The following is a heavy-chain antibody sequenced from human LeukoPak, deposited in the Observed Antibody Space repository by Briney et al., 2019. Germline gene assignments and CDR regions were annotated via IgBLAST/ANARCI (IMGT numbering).Heavy chain of an antibody. Sequence: SETLSLTCTVSGDSISSSSYYWSWIRQPPGKGLEWIGTIHYSGGTYHNPSLKSRVTLSVDTSKNQFSLKVASVTAADMVTYYCARYSTVTRFDYWGQGTLVTVSS. V-gene: IGHV4-39*01. D-gene: IGHD4-17*01. CDR3: ARYSTVTRFDY. CDR1: GDSISSSSYY. J-gene: IGHJ4*02. CDR2: IHYSGGT.